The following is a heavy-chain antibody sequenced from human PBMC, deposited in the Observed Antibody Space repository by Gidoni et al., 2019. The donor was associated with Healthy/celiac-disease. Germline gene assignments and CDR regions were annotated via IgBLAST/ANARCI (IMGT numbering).Heavy chain of an antibody. J-gene: IGHJ4*02. V-gene: IGHV3-11*06. CDR1: GFTFSDYY. Sequence: VQLVESGAGLVKPGGSLGLSCASSGFTFSDYYMGWIRQAPGKGLEWVSYIRSSSSYTNDADSVKGRFTISRDNAKNSLYLQMNSLRAEDTAVYYCASGILTGSDYWGQGTLVTVSS. D-gene: IGHD3-9*01. CDR2: IRSSSSYT. CDR3: ASGILTGSDY.